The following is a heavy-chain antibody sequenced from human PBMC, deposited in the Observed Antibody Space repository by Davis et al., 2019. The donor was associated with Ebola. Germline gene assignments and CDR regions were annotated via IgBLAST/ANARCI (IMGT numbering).Heavy chain of an antibody. CDR3: ATSSSWYSTGMDV. CDR2: MFHSGTG. J-gene: IGHJ6*02. CDR1: GVSIRTSSYY. V-gene: IGHV4-61*05. Sequence: GSLRLSCSVPGVSIRTSSYYWGWIRQSPGKGLEWIGYMFHSGTGNYNPSLKSRVTISIDTSKKQLSLKLSSVTPADTAVYYCATSSSWYSTGMDVWGQGTTVTVSS. D-gene: IGHD6-13*01.